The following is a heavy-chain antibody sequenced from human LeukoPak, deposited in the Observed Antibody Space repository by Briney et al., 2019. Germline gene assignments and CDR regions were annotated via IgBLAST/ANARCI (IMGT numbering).Heavy chain of an antibody. D-gene: IGHD5-24*01. V-gene: IGHV4-59*08. CDR3: ARLLRDGSGYFAY. J-gene: IGHJ4*02. CDR2: IYYSGST. CDR1: GGSISSYY. Sequence: SETLSLTCTVSGGSISSYYWNWIRQPPGEGLEWIGYIYYSGSTNYNPSLKSRVTISVDTSKNQFSLKLSSVTAADTAVYFCARLLRDGSGYFAYWGQGTLVTVSS.